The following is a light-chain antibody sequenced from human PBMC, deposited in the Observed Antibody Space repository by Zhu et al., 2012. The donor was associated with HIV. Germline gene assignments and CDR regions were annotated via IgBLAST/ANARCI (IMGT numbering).Light chain of an antibody. CDR1: HSVSST. V-gene: IGKV3-15*01. J-gene: IGKJ4*01. CDR3: QQYSDWPLT. Sequence: EIVMTQSPATLSVSPGEXATLSCRASHSVSSTLAWYQQKPGQAPRLLIYGAFTRATGIPARFSGRGSGTEFTLTISSLQSEDFAVYYCQQYSDWPLTFGGGTKVGIK. CDR2: GAF.